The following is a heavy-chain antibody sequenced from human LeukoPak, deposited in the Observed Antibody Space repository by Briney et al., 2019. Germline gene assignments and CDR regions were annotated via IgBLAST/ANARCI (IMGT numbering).Heavy chain of an antibody. CDR2: IYYSGSI. J-gene: IGHJ3*02. D-gene: IGHD3-22*01. CDR3: ARARKWLLASDAFDI. V-gene: IGHV4-30-4*01. Sequence: SSETLSLTCTVSGGSISSGDYYWSWIRQPPGKGLEWIGYIYYSGSIYYNPSLKSRLTMSVDTSKNQLSLKLSSVTAADTAVYYCARARKWLLASDAFDIWGQGTMVTVSS. CDR1: GGSISSGDYY.